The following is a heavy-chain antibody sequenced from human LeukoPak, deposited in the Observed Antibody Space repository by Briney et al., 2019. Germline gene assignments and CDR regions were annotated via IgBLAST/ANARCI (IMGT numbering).Heavy chain of an antibody. D-gene: IGHD6-6*01. V-gene: IGHV1-46*01. Sequence: ASVKVSCKASGYTFTSYYMHWVRQAPGQGLEWMGIINPSGGSTSYAQKLQGRVTMTTDTSTSTAYMELRSLRSDDTAVYYCARSIAAPLEWGQGTLVTVSS. J-gene: IGHJ4*02. CDR1: GYTFTSYY. CDR2: INPSGGST. CDR3: ARSIAAPLE.